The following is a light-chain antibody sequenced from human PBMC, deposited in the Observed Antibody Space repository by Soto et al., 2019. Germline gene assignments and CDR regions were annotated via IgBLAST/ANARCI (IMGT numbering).Light chain of an antibody. V-gene: IGKV3-15*01. CDR3: QQYTDWPRT. Sequence: EIVMTQSPATLSVSPGEGVTLSCRASQNINANLAWYQQRPGQAPRLLIYSASGRATGTPARFSGSGSGTEFTLTISSLQSEDFGVYFCQQYTDWPRTFGLGTKVETK. CDR1: QNINAN. J-gene: IGKJ1*01. CDR2: SAS.